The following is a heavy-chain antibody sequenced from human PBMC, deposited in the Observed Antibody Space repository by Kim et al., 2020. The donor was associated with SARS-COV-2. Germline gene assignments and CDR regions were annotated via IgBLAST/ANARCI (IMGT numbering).Heavy chain of an antibody. CDR1: GFTFSTYV. V-gene: IGHV3-23*01. J-gene: IGHJ4*02. CDR2: IVGSGDNI. CDR3: ARRVYDSSGYFFDY. D-gene: IGHD3-22*01. Sequence: GGSLRLSCAASGFTFSTYVMAWVRQAPGKGLEWVSAIVGSGDNINYTDSVKGRFTISRDNSKNTLYLQMNTLRAGDTAAYFCARRVYDSSGYFFDYWGQG.